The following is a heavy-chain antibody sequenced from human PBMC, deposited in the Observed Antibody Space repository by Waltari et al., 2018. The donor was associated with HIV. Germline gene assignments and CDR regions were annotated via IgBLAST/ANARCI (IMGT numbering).Heavy chain of an antibody. V-gene: IGHV3-23*01. CDR3: AKSMRDLRPSAYDV. CDR1: GFNFRNFA. J-gene: IGHJ3*01. Sequence: EVQLLESGGGLVQPGGSLRLSCAASGFNFRNFAMSWVRQAQGEGPEWGSAVSGSGSTASYADSVKGRFTISRDFSNNTLFLQMNNLRAEDTAVYFCAKSMRDLRPSAYDVWGQGTLVAISS. D-gene: IGHD2-8*01. CDR2: VSGSGSTA.